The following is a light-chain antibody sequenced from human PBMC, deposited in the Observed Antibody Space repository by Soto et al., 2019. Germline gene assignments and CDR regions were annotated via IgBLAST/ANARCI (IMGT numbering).Light chain of an antibody. J-gene: IGLJ1*01. V-gene: IGLV2-14*01. CDR2: EVS. CDR3: SSYTGTYTYV. CDR1: RSDVGDYNY. Sequence: SAQSHPGSVCCSPGESITISCTGTRSDVGDYNYVSWYQQHPGRVPKLLIYEVSDRPSGVSNRFSGSKSGNTASLTISGLQAEDEAHYYCSSYTGTYTYVFGTGTKVTVL.